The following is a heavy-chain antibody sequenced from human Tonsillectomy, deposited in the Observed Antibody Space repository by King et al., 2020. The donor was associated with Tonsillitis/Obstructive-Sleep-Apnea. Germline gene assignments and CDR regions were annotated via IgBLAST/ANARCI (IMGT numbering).Heavy chain of an antibody. CDR2: NYTSGST. J-gene: IGHJ4*01. D-gene: IGHD1/OR15-1a*01. CDR3: ARDLALNSRRSYFAY. CDR1: DGSISGYY. Sequence: QLQESGPGLVKPSETLSLTCTVSDGSISGYYWSWIRQPAGKGLRWIGRNYTSGSTKSNPSLKSRVTMTVDTSKNQFSLKLRSVTAADTAVYYCARDLALNSRRSYFAYLRYRTLVTV. V-gene: IGHV4-4*07.